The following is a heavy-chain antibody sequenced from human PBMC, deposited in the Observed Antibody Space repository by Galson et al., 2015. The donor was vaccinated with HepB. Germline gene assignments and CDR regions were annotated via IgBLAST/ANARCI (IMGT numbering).Heavy chain of an antibody. Sequence: SLRLSCAASGFTFSNYAMRWVRQAPGKGLEWVSTISGSGGHTYYADSVKGRFTISRDDSKNTLYLQMNSLRAEDTAVYYCAKGGCNGGCWCDYWGQGTLVTVSS. D-gene: IGHD2-15*01. CDR2: ISGSGGHT. CDR3: AKGGCNGGCWCDY. V-gene: IGHV3-23*01. J-gene: IGHJ4*02. CDR1: GFTFSNYA.